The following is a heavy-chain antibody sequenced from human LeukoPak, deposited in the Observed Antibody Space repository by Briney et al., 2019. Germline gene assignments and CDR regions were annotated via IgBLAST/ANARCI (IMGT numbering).Heavy chain of an antibody. CDR3: VARAGGFRHFDY. CDR2: ISDSGGKT. V-gene: IGHV3-23*01. Sequence: GGSLRLSCAASGFIFSNYAMSWVRQAPGKGLEWVSGISDSGGKTDSADSVKGRLTISRDNSKGKVYLQMNSLRAEDTAVYYCVARAGGFRHFDYWGQGTLVTVSS. J-gene: IGHJ4*02. D-gene: IGHD3-10*01. CDR1: GFIFSNYA.